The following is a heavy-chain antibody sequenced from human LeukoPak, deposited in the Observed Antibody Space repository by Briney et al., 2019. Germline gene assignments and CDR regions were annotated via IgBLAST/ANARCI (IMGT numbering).Heavy chain of an antibody. CDR3: ARAYYRDSSSYYIFDY. D-gene: IGHD3-22*01. V-gene: IGHV3-11*01. J-gene: IGHJ4*02. Sequence: PGGSLRLSGVASGFSFSDYYMTWIRQAPGKRLEWISYISTSTKTIYYSDSVKGRFTISRDNAKNSLYLQMDGLRAEDTAVYYCARAYYRDSSSYYIFDYWGQGTLVTVSS. CDR1: GFSFSDYY. CDR2: ISTSTKTI.